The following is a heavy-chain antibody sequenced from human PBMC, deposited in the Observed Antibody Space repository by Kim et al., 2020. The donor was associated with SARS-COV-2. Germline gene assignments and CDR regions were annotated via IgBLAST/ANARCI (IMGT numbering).Heavy chain of an antibody. CDR3: ARDLSSSWYGGMDV. CDR2: ISSNGGST. J-gene: IGHJ6*02. D-gene: IGHD6-13*01. V-gene: IGHV3-64*01. CDR1: GFTFSSYA. Sequence: GGSLRLSCAASGFTFSSYAMHWVRQAPGKGLEYVSAISSNGGSTYYANSVKGRFTISRDNSKNTLYLQMGSLRAEDMAVYYCARDLSSSWYGGMDVWGQGTTVTVSS.